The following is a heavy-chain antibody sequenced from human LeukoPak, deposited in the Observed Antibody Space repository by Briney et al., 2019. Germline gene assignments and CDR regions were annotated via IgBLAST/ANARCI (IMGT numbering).Heavy chain of an antibody. Sequence: PGGSLRLSCAASGFTFSSYSMNWARQAPGKGLEWVSYISSSGSTIYYADSVKGRFTISRDNSKNTVHLQMNSLRAEDTAVYYCAKDFRWGALYDSSGYDAFDIWGQGTMVTVSS. CDR1: GFTFSSYS. CDR2: ISSSGSTI. V-gene: IGHV3-48*01. CDR3: AKDFRWGALYDSSGYDAFDI. J-gene: IGHJ3*02. D-gene: IGHD3-22*01.